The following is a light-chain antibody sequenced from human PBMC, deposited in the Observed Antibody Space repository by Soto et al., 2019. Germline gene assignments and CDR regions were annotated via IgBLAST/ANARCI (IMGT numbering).Light chain of an antibody. V-gene: IGKV1-39*01. Sequence: DIQMTQSPSSLSASVGDRVTITCRAGQSIANYLNWYQQKPGQAPNLLIYATSILQSGVSSRFSGSGSGTEFTLTISSLQPEDFATYYCQQSYRIRGYTFGQGTKLEIK. CDR2: ATS. CDR1: QSIANY. J-gene: IGKJ2*01. CDR3: QQSYRIRGYT.